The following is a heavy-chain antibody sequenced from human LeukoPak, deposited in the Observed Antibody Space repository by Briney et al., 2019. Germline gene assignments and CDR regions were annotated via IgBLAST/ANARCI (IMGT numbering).Heavy chain of an antibody. D-gene: IGHD3-22*01. CDR2: IYYSGST. CDR1: GRSISSYY. Sequence: SETLSLTCTVSGRSISSYYWSWIRQPPGKGLEWIGYIYYSGSTNYNPSLKSRVTISVDTSKNQFSLKLSSVTAADTAVYYCARGVRRRGYYASSGCYYDYWGQGTLVTVS. CDR3: ARGVRRRGYYASSGCYYDY. J-gene: IGHJ4*02. V-gene: IGHV4-59*01.